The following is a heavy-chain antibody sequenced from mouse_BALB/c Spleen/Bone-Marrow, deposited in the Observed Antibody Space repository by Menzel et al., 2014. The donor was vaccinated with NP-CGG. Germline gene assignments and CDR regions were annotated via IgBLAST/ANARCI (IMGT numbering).Heavy chain of an antibody. J-gene: IGHJ4*01. D-gene: IGHD2-3*01. Sequence: DLVKPGASVKLSCKASGYTFTNFWINWIKQRPGQGLEWIGRIAPGTGTTYYNGMFKGKATLTVDTSSSTAYIQLSSLSSEDSAVYFCARYDYVMDYWGQGTSVTVSS. CDR3: ARYDYVMDY. V-gene: IGHV1S41*01. CDR2: IAPGTGTT. CDR1: GYTFTNFW.